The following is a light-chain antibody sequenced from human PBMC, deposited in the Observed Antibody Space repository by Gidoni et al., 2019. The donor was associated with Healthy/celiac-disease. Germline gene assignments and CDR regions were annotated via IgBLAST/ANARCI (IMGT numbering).Light chain of an antibody. CDR1: QSVSSSY. Sequence: VLPQSPGTLSLSPGERATLSCTASQSVSSSYLAWYQQKPGQAPRLLTYGASSRATGIPDRFSGSGSGTDFTLTISRLEPEDFAVYYCQQYGSSFGQGTKLEIK. V-gene: IGKV3-20*01. CDR3: QQYGSS. CDR2: GAS. J-gene: IGKJ2*01.